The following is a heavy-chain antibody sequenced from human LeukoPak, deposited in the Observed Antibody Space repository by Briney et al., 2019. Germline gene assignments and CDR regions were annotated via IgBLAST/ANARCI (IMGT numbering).Heavy chain of an antibody. Sequence: SETLSLTCTVYGGSFSGYYWSWLRQPPGKGLEWIGEINHSGSTNYNPSLKSRVTISVDTSKNQSSLKLSSVTAADTAVYYCARVRNSSGWYSRDYWGQGALVTVSS. J-gene: IGHJ4*02. V-gene: IGHV4-34*01. CDR1: GGSFSGYY. CDR2: INHSGST. CDR3: ARVRNSSGWYSRDY. D-gene: IGHD6-19*01.